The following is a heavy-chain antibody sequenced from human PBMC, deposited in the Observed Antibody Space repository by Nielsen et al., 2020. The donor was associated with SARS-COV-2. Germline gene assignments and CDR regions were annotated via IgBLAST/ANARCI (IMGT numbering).Heavy chain of an antibody. J-gene: IGHJ6*02. Sequence: GGSLRLSCAASGFIFSSYAMSWVRQAPGKGLEWVSVIYSGGSSTYYADSVKGRFTISRDNSKSTLYMQMNSLRAEDTAVYYCAKVDDYYGMDVWGQGTTVTVSS. D-gene: IGHD3-9*01. V-gene: IGHV3-23*03. CDR1: GFIFSSYA. CDR2: IYSGGSST. CDR3: AKVDDYYGMDV.